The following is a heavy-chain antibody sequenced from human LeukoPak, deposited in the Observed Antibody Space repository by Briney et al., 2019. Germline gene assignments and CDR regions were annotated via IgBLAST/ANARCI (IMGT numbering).Heavy chain of an antibody. CDR2: INHSGST. J-gene: IGHJ6*02. Sequence: PSETLSLTCTVSGGSISSYYWSWIRQPPGKGLEWIGEINHSGSTNYNPSLKSRVTISVDTSKNQFSLKLNSVTAADTGVFYCARGRACTSTSCYAPNYYYYYGMDVWGQGTTVTVSS. D-gene: IGHD2-2*01. V-gene: IGHV4-34*01. CDR3: ARGRACTSTSCYAPNYYYYYGMDV. CDR1: GGSISSYY.